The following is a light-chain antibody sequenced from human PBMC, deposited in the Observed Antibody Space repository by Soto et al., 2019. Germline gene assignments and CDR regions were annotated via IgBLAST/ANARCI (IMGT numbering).Light chain of an antibody. CDR2: DVS. CDR3: SSYRTSNTRQIV. CDR1: SSDVGGYNY. V-gene: IGLV2-14*03. J-gene: IGLJ1*01. Sequence: SVLTQPASVSGSPGQSITISCTGTSSDVGGYNYVSWYQHHPGKAPKLMIYDVSNRPSGVSNRFSGSKSGNTASLSISGLQPDDEADYYCSSYRTSNTRQIVCGTGTKVT.